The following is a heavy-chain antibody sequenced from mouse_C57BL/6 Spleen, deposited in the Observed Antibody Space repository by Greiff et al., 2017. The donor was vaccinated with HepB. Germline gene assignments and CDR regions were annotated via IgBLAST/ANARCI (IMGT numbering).Heavy chain of an antibody. V-gene: IGHV1-39*01. J-gene: IGHJ4*01. D-gene: IGHD2-5*01. CDR3: ARVEAYSNYDAMDY. Sequence: VQLQQSGPELVKPGASVKISCKASGYSFTDYNMNWVKQSNGKSLEWIGVINPNYGTTSYNQKFKGKATLTVDQSSSTAYMQLNSLTSEDSAVYDCARVEAYSNYDAMDYWGQGTSVTVSS. CDR1: GYSFTDYN. CDR2: INPNYGTT.